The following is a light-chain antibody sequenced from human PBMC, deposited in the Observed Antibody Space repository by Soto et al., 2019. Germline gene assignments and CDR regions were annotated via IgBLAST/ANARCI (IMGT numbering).Light chain of an antibody. CDR3: QQCSNWPSIT. J-gene: IGKJ5*01. V-gene: IGKV3-11*01. CDR2: DAS. CDR1: QSVSSY. Sequence: DIVLTHSPATLSLSPWEIATLSCRASQSVSSYLAWYQQKPGQAPRLLMYDASNRATGIPARFSGSGSGTHFTLSISSLDPEDFAVYYCQQCSNWPSITLGQGTRLEI.